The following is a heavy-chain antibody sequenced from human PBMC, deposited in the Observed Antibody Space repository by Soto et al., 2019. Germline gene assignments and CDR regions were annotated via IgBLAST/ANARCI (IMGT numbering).Heavy chain of an antibody. CDR2: VIPLFNTP. V-gene: IGHV1-69*01. J-gene: IGHJ6*02. CDR1: GGTFSTYA. CDR3: ALTIEWELLWYFYGMDV. D-gene: IGHD1-26*01. Sequence: QVLLVQSGAEVKKPGSSTQVSCKASGGTFSTYAFTWVRQAPGQGFEWIGGVIPLFNTPDYAQKIQGRVTISADASTSTGFLELSGLTSEDTAVDCCALTIEWELLWYFYGMDVWGQGTMVTVSS.